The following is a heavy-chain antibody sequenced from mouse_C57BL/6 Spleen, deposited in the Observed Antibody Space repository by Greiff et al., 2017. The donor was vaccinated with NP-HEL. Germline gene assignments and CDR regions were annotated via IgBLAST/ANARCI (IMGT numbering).Heavy chain of an antibody. Sequence: VQLQQSGPELVKPGASVKISCKASGYTFTDYYMNWVKQSHGKSLEWIGDINPNNGGTSYNQKFKGKATLTVDKSSSTAYMELRSLTSEDSAVYYCARQVSAYYSNDDFDYWGQGTTLTVSS. CDR3: ARQVSAYYSNDDFDY. J-gene: IGHJ2*01. V-gene: IGHV1-26*01. D-gene: IGHD2-5*01. CDR1: GYTFTDYY. CDR2: INPNNGGT.